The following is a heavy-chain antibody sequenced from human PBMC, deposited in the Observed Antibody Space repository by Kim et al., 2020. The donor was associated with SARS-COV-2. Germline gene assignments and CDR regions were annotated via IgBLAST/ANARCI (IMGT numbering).Heavy chain of an antibody. CDR3: ANFES. Sequence: SCVSKKYYASTVKDRFTISRDKSKNMLFLQMNSLRAEDTAVYYCANFESWGQGTLVTVSS. J-gene: IGHJ4*02. CDR2: SCVSKK. V-gene: IGHV3-33*03.